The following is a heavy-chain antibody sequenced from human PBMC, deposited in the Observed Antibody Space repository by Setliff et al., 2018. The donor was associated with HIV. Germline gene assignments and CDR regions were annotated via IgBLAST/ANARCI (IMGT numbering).Heavy chain of an antibody. D-gene: IGHD4-17*01. CDR1: GGSLSGFY. CDR2: VTHSGST. V-gene: IGHV4-34*01. CDR3: TREADTTSCP. J-gene: IGHJ4*02. Sequence: PSETLSLTCAVFGGSLSGFYWTFIRQSPGKGLEWIGEVTHSGSTTYDPSLKSRITISVDRSKNQFSLKLSSVTAADTAVYYCTREADTTSCPWGRGTLVTVSS.